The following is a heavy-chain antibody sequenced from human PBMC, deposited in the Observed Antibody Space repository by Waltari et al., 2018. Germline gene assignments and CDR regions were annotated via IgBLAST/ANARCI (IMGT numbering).Heavy chain of an antibody. CDR1: GGSISSSSYY. V-gene: IGHV4-39*01. CDR2: IYYSGRP. Sequence: QLQLQESGPGLVKPSETLSLTCTVSGGSISSSSYYWGWIRQPPGKGLEWIGSIYYSGRPYYNPSLKSRVTISVDTSKNQFSLKLSSVTAADTAVYYCARRRGCSGGSCYWYFDLWGRGTLVTVSS. D-gene: IGHD2-15*01. CDR3: ARRRGCSGGSCYWYFDL. J-gene: IGHJ2*01.